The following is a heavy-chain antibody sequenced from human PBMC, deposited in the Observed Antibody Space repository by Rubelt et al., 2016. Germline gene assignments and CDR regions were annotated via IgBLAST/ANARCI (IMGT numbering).Heavy chain of an antibody. CDR2: IYSSGAT. Sequence: PAGKGLEWLGNIYSSGATNYNPSLKSRVAMSIDTSSNQLSLRLNSVTAADTAVYYCARVQLLGNDDYCFDFWGQGTQVTVSS. D-gene: IGHD1-1*01. CDR3: ARVQLLGNDDYCFDF. V-gene: IGHV4-4*09. J-gene: IGHJ4*02.